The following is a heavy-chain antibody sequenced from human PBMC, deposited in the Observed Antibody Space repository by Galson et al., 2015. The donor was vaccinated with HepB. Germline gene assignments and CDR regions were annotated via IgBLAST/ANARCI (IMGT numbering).Heavy chain of an antibody. CDR3: AGDSSLAGYYYYMDV. V-gene: IGHV1-3*01. Sequence: SVKVSCKASGYTFTSYAMHWVRQAPGQRLEWMGWINAGNDNTKYSQKFQGRVTITRDTSASTAYMGLTSLRSEDTAVYYCAGDSSLAGYYYYMDVWSKGTTVPVS. D-gene: IGHD6-13*01. J-gene: IGHJ6*03. CDR1: GYTFTSYA. CDR2: INAGNDNT.